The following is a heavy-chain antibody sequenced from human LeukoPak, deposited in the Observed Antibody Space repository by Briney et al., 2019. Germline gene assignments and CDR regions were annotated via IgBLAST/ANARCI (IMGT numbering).Heavy chain of an antibody. J-gene: IGHJ4*02. V-gene: IGHV3-23*01. Sequence: GGSLRLSCAASGFTFSSYAMSWVRQAPGKGLEWVSAISGSAYSTYYADSVKGRFTISRDNSKNTLYLQMNSLRAEDTAVYYCAKDYYYDSSGYGGGYYFDYWGQGTLVTVSS. D-gene: IGHD3-22*01. CDR1: GFTFSSYA. CDR3: AKDYYYDSSGYGGGYYFDY. CDR2: ISGSAYST.